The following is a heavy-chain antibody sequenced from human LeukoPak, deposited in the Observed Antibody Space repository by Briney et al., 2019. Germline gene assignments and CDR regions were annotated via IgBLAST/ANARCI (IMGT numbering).Heavy chain of an antibody. CDR1: GFTFSSYA. V-gene: IGHV3-23*01. CDR2: ISGSGGST. CDR3: AKDQIYSYGLDY. Sequence: PGGSLRLSCAASGFTFSSYAMSWVRQAPEKGLEWVSAISGSGGSTYYADSVKGRFTISRDNSKNTLYLQMNSLRAEDTAVYYCAKDQIYSYGLDYWGQGTLVTVSS. J-gene: IGHJ4*02. D-gene: IGHD5-18*01.